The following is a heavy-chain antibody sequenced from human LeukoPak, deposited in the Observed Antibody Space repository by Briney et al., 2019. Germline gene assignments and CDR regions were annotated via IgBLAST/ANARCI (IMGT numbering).Heavy chain of an antibody. Sequence: ASVKVSCKASGYTFTSYDINWVRQATGQGLEWMGWMNPNSGNTGYAQKFQGRVTITRNTSISTAYMELSSLRSEDTAVYYCARFEKQQLDPFDYWGQGTLVTVSS. J-gene: IGHJ4*02. CDR1: GYTFTSYD. D-gene: IGHD6-13*01. CDR3: ARFEKQQLDPFDY. V-gene: IGHV1-8*03. CDR2: MNPNSGNT.